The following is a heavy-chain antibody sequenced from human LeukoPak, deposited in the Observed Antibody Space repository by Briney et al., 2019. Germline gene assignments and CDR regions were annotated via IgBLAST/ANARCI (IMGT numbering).Heavy chain of an antibody. CDR2: ISIDGNNP. J-gene: IGHJ4*02. CDR1: GFTYSTSA. CDR3: ARYLFSDFYFDH. V-gene: IGHV3-30*01. D-gene: IGHD2-21*01. Sequence: PGGSLRLSCEASGFTYSTSAVHWIRQAPGRGLEWVAVISIDGNNPYYADTVKGRFTISRDNSKNTLYLQMTSLKTEDTAVYFCARYLFSDFYFDHWGQGTLVTVSS.